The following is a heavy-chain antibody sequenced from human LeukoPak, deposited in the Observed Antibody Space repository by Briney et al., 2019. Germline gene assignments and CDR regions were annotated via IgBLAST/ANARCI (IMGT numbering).Heavy chain of an antibody. CDR1: GGSISSSSYY. Sequence: SETLSLTCTVSGGSISSSSYYWGWIRQPPGKGLEWIGSIYYSGSTYYNPSLKSRVTISVDTSKNQFSLKLSSVTAADTAVYYCAPYYYDSSGYSFFDYWGQGTLVTVSS. J-gene: IGHJ4*02. CDR3: APYYYDSSGYSFFDY. V-gene: IGHV4-39*07. CDR2: IYYSGST. D-gene: IGHD3-22*01.